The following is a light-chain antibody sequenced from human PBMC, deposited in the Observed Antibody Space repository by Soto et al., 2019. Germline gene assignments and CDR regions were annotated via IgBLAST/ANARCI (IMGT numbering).Light chain of an antibody. CDR1: QSVSSY. V-gene: IGKV3-11*01. Sequence: EIVLTQSPATLSLSPGERATLSCRASQSVSSYLAWYQQKPGQAPRLLIYDASNRATSIPARFSGSGPGTDFTLTISSLEPEDCAVYYCQQRSNWPPYTFGQGTKLEIK. J-gene: IGKJ2*01. CDR2: DAS. CDR3: QQRSNWPPYT.